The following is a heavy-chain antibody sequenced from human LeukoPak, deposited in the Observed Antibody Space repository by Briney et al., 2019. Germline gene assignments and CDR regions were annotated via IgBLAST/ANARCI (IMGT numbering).Heavy chain of an antibody. J-gene: IGHJ4*02. CDR1: GGSISTSSYY. Sequence: SETLSLTCTVSGGSISTSSYYWSWIRQPPGKGLEWIGYIYYSGSTNYNPSLKSRVTISVDTSKNQFSLKLSSVTAADTAVYYCARDIGGRLDHWGQGTLVTVSS. V-gene: IGHV4-61*01. D-gene: IGHD4-23*01. CDR2: IYYSGST. CDR3: ARDIGGRLDH.